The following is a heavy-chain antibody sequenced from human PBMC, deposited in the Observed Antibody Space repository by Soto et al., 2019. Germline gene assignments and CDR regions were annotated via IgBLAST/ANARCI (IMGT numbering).Heavy chain of an antibody. CDR2: IFYLGSS. CDR1: GDSIISSDFY. CDR3: ARHSLALRKNNWFDP. Sequence: ASETLSLTCTVSGDSIISSDFYWGWVRQPPGKGLEWIGSIFYLGSSYYNPSLKSRVTMSVDTSKNQFSLRLRSVTAADTALYFCARHSLALRKNNWFDPWGQGITVTVSS. D-gene: IGHD3-3*02. V-gene: IGHV4-39*01. J-gene: IGHJ5*02.